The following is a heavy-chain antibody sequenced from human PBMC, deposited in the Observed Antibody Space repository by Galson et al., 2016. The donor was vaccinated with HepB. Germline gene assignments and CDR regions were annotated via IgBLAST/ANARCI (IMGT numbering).Heavy chain of an antibody. V-gene: IGHV4-39*01. CDR2: IYYDENS. CDR3: ARHVRQLARIYYYYYYYMDV. CDR1: GGSISSRNYY. Sequence: ETLSLTCTVSGGSISSRNYYRGWIRQPPGKGLEWIGSIYYDENSFYNPPLKSRVTISVDRSKHQFSLKLSSVTAADTAVYYCARHVRQLARIYYYYYYYMDVWGKGTTVTVSS. D-gene: IGHD6-13*01. J-gene: IGHJ6*03.